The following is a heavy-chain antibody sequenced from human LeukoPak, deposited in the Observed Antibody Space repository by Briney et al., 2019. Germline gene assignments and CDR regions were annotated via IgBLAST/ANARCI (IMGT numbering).Heavy chain of an antibody. Sequence: SGGSLRLSCAASGFTFSSYWMSWVCQAPGKGLEWVANIKQDGSEKYYVDSVKGRFTISRDNAKNSLYLQMNSLRAEDTAVYYCAREPDGDPSYFDYWGQGTLVTVSS. CDR2: IKQDGSEK. CDR3: AREPDGDPSYFDY. D-gene: IGHD4-17*01. V-gene: IGHV3-7*01. CDR1: GFTFSSYW. J-gene: IGHJ4*02.